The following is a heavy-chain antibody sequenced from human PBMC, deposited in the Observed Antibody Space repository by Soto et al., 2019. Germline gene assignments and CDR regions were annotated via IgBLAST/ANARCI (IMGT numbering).Heavy chain of an antibody. D-gene: IGHD6-19*01. J-gene: IGHJ4*02. CDR2: ISSSGSTI. CDR1: GFTFSSYE. V-gene: IGHV3-48*03. Sequence: EVQLVESGGGLVQPGGSLRLSCAASGFTFSSYEMNWVRQAPGKGLEWVSYISSSGSTIYYADSVKGRFTISRDNAKNSLYLQMNSLRAEDTAVYYCARLAVAGVWLRDYWGQGNLVTVSS. CDR3: ARLAVAGVWLRDY.